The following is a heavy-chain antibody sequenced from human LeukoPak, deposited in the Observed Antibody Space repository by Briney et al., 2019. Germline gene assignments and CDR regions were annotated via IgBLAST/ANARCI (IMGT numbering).Heavy chain of an antibody. J-gene: IGHJ4*02. D-gene: IGHD6-19*01. V-gene: IGHV3-30*18. CDR1: GFTFSSYG. CDR3: AKLVGYSSGWHDY. Sequence: GRSLRLSCAASGFTFSSYGMHWVRQAPGKGLGWVAVISYDGSNKYYADSVKGRFTISRDNSKNTLYLQMNSLRAEGTAVYYCAKLVGYSSGWHDYWGQGTLVTVSS. CDR2: ISYDGSNK.